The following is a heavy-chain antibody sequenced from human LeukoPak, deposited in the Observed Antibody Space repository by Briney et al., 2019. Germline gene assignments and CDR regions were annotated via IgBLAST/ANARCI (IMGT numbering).Heavy chain of an antibody. CDR2: ISGSGGST. Sequence: PGGSLRLSCAASGFTFSSYAMSWVRQAPGKGLEWVSAISGSGGSTYYADSVKGRFTISRDNSKNTLYLQMNSLRAEDRAVYYCAKVWASVGSSPLDYWGQGTLVTVSS. V-gene: IGHV3-23*01. J-gene: IGHJ4*02. D-gene: IGHD3-16*01. CDR1: GFTFSSYA. CDR3: AKVWASVGSSPLDY.